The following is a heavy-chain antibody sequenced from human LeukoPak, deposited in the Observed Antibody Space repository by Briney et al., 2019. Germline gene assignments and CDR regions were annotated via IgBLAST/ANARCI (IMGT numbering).Heavy chain of an antibody. V-gene: IGHV4-59*11. CDR2: IYYSGIT. Sequence: PSETLSLTCAVSGGSIINHYWSWIRQPPGKGLEWIGYIYYSGITNYNPSLKSRVTISVDTSKNQFSLNLSSVTAADTAVYYCARGYTYANFDYWGQGTLVTLSS. D-gene: IGHD2-2*01. CDR3: ARGYTYANFDY. CDR1: GGSIINHY. J-gene: IGHJ4*02.